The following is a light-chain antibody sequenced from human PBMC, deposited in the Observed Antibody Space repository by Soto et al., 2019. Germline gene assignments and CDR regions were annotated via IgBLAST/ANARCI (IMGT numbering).Light chain of an antibody. J-gene: IGKJ5*01. CDR2: GAS. CDR3: QQYGGSPPVT. CDR1: QDITKTY. V-gene: IGKV3-20*01. Sequence: EIVLTQSPGTLSLSPGERASLSCRASQDITKTYLAWYQQKPGQAPRLLIYGASIRATGIPDRFSGSGSGTDLTLTISRLEPEGFAVYYCQQYGGSPPVTFGQGTRLEIK.